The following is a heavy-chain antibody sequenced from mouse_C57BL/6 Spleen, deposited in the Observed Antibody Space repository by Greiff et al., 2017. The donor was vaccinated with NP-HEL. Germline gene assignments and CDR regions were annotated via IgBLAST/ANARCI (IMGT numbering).Heavy chain of an antibody. CDR2: IDPSDSYT. J-gene: IGHJ3*01. Sequence: QVQLQQPGAELVMPGASVKLSCKASGYTFTSYWMHWVKQRPGQGLEWIGEIDPSDSYTNYNQKFKGKSTLTVDKSSSTAYMQLSSLTSEDSAVYYCASLAEGAYGGQGTLVTVSA. CDR1: GYTFTSYW. CDR3: ASLAEGAY. V-gene: IGHV1-69*01.